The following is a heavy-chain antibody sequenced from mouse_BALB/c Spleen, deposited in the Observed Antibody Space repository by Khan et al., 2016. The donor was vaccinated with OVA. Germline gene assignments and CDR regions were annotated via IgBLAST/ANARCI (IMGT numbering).Heavy chain of an antibody. V-gene: IGHV5-9-1*01. D-gene: IGHD1-1*01. Sequence: EVELVESGGGLVKPGGSLKLSCAASGLTFSSSAMSWVRQTPEKRLEWVATISTGGRKIYYADSVKGRFTISRDNAKNTLSLQMNSLRSEDTAMYYCARSITPVVAFYYWGQGTTLTVSS. J-gene: IGHJ2*01. CDR1: GLTFSSSA. CDR3: ARSITPVVAFYY. CDR2: ISTGGRKI.